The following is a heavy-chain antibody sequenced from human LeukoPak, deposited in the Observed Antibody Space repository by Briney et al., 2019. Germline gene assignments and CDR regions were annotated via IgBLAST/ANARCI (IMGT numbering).Heavy chain of an antibody. CDR1: GGSFSGYY. V-gene: IGHV4-34*01. CDR3: ARENYWGTFDY. CDR2: INRSGST. J-gene: IGHJ4*02. Sequence: SETLSLTCAVYGGSFSGYYWSWIRQPPGKGLEWIGEINRSGSTNYNPSLKSRVTISVDTSKNQFSLKLSSVTAADTAVYYCARENYWGTFDYWGQGTLVTVSS. D-gene: IGHD1-1*01.